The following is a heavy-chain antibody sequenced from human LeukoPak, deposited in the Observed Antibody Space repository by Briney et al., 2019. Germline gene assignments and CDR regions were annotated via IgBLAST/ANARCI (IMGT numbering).Heavy chain of an antibody. CDR2: ISNGGGTI. D-gene: IGHD1-26*01. CDR1: GFTFSSYE. CDR3: ARDHPTPGINWYFDL. J-gene: IGHJ2*01. V-gene: IGHV3-48*03. Sequence: GGSLRLSCAASGFTFSSYEMNWVRQAPGKGLEWVSYISNGGGTIYYADSVKGRFTISRDNAKNSLYLQMNSLRAEDTAVYYCARDHPTPGINWYFDLWGRGTLATVSS.